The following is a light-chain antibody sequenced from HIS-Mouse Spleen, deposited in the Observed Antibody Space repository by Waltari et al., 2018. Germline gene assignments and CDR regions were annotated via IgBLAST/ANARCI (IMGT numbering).Light chain of an antibody. CDR1: SSYVGGYNY. J-gene: IGLJ1*01. V-gene: IGLV2-14*03. CDR3: SSYTSSSTYV. CDR2: DVN. Sequence: QSALTQPASVSVSPGQSITISCTGTSSYVGGYNYVSWYQQHPGKAPKLMIYDVNNRPSGVSNRFSGSKSGNTASLTISGLQAEDEADYYCSSYTSSSTYVFGTGTKVTVL.